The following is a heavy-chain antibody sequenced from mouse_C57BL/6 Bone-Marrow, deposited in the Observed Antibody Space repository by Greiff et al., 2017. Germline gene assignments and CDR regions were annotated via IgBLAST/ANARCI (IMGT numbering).Heavy chain of an antibody. CDR3: ARDPYYYGTFYYAMDY. V-gene: IGHV2-2*01. J-gene: IGHJ4*01. D-gene: IGHD1-1*01. CDR2: IWSGGST. Sequence: VQVVESGPGLVQPSQSLSITCTVSGFSLTSYGVHWVRQSPGKVLEWLGVIWSGGSTDYNAAFISRLSISKDNSKSQVFFKMNSLQADDTAIYYCARDPYYYGTFYYAMDYWGQGTSVTVSS. CDR1: GFSLTSYG.